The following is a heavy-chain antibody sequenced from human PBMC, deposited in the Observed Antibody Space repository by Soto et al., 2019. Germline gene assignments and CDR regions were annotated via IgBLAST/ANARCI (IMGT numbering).Heavy chain of an antibody. CDR1: GGTFSSYA. Sequence: GASVKVSCKASGGTFSSYAISWVRQAPGQGLGWMGGIIPIFGTANYAQKFQGRVTITAGESTSTAYMELSSLRSEDTAVYYCARESDVAAAGNFDYWGQGTLVTVSS. D-gene: IGHD6-13*01. V-gene: IGHV1-69*13. J-gene: IGHJ4*02. CDR3: ARESDVAAAGNFDY. CDR2: IIPIFGTA.